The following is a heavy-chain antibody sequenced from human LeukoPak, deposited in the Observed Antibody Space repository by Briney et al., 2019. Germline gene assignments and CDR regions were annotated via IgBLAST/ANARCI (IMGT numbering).Heavy chain of an antibody. J-gene: IGHJ4*02. V-gene: IGHV3-21*01. CDR1: GFTFSSYS. Sequence: PGGSLRLSCAASGFTFSSYSLNWVRQAPGKGLEWVSSISSGRSYIYYADSVKGRFTISRDDAKNSLYLQMNSLRAEDTAMYYCAKDVRDPGPYYFDYWGQGTLVTVSS. CDR2: ISSGRSYI. D-gene: IGHD3-10*01. CDR3: AKDVRDPGPYYFDY.